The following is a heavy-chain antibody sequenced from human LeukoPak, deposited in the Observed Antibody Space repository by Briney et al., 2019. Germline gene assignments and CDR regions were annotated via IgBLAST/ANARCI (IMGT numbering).Heavy chain of an antibody. CDR2: IYTSGST. CDR3: ARRYSGTYNWFDP. J-gene: IGHJ5*02. V-gene: IGHV4-4*09. CDR1: GGSISSYY. Sequence: ASETLSLTCTVSGGSISSYYWSWIRQPPGKGLEWIGYIYTSGSTNYNPSLKSRVTISVDTSKNQFSLKLSSVTAADTAVYYCARRYSGTYNWFDPWGQGTLVTVSS. D-gene: IGHD5-12*01.